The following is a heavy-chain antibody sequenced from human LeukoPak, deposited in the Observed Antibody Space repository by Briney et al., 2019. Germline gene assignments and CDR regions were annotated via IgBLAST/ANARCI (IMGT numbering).Heavy chain of an antibody. Sequence: GGSLGLSCVASGFSFRNYAMHWVRQAPGKGLEWVAVISYDGSNKYYADSVKGRFTISRDNSKNTLYLQMNSLRAEDTAVYYCARSGQWLVWYYFDYWGQGTLVTVSS. J-gene: IGHJ4*02. D-gene: IGHD6-19*01. CDR3: ARSGQWLVWYYFDY. CDR1: GFSFRNYA. CDR2: ISYDGSNK. V-gene: IGHV3-30-3*01.